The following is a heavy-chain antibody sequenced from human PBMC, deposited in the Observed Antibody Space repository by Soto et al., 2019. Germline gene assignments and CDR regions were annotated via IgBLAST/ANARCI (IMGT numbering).Heavy chain of an antibody. D-gene: IGHD5-18*01. CDR2: ISYYGTNE. J-gene: IGHJ4*02. V-gene: IGHV3-30*03. Sequence: GGSLRLSYEASGFTFSGYGMHWVRQAPGKGLEWVAVISYYGTNEYYEDSVKGRFTISRDNSKNTLYLQMNSLRAEDTAVYYCARASARGYSYGFDYWGQGTLVTVSS. CDR1: GFTFSGYG. CDR3: ARASARGYSYGFDY.